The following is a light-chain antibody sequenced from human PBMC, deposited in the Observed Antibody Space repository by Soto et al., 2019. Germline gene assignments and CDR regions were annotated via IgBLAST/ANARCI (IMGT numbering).Light chain of an antibody. V-gene: IGLV2-11*01. CDR1: SSDVGGYNY. J-gene: IGLJ1*01. CDR3: SSYTDSSNYV. CDR2: DVS. Sequence: QSALTQPRSVSGSPGQSVTISCTGTSSDVGGYNYVSWYQQHPGKAPKFMIYDVSKRPSGVPDRFSGSKSGNTASLTISGLQAEDEADYYCSSYTDSSNYVFGTGTKLTVL.